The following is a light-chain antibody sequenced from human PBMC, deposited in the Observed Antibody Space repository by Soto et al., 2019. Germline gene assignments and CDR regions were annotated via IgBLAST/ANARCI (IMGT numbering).Light chain of an antibody. V-gene: IGKV4-1*01. CDR2: WAS. CDR3: QQYHSTPWT. Sequence: IVMTQTPLALSVTPGQPASISCRASQSLLHSDGKTYLAWYQQKPGQPPKLLIYWASSRDSGVLDRFSASGSGTDFTLTITSLQAEDVAVYYCQQYHSTPWTFGQGTRLEI. J-gene: IGKJ5*01. CDR1: QSLLHSDGKTY.